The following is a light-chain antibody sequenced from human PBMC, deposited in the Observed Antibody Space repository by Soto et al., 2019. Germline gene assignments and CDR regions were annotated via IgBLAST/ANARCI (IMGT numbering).Light chain of an antibody. CDR2: LNSDGSH. CDR1: SGHGSYA. J-gene: IGLJ1*01. CDR3: QTWGTGIHYV. V-gene: IGLV4-69*01. Sequence: QSVLTQSPSASASLGASVKLTCTLSSGHGSYAIAWHQQQPEKGPRYLMKLNSDGSHSKGDGIPDRFSGSSSGAERYLTISSLQSEDEADYYCQTWGTGIHYVFGTGTKLTVL.